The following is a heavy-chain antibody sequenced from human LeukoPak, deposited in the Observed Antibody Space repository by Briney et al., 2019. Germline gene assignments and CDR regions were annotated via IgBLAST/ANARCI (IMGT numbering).Heavy chain of an antibody. Sequence: GGSLRLSCAAAGFTFSSYEMNWVRQAPWKGLDWVSSLSSSSSYIYYADSVKGRFTISRDNAKNSLYLQMNSLRAEDTAVYYCARDFETGWFGELFPAGYYYYYMDVWGKGTTVTVSS. J-gene: IGHJ6*03. V-gene: IGHV3-21*01. CDR1: GFTFSSYE. CDR3: ARDFETGWFGELFPAGYYYYYMDV. D-gene: IGHD3-10*01. CDR2: LSSSSSYI.